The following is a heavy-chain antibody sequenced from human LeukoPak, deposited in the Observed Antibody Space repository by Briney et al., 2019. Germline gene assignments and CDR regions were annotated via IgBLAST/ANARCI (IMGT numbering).Heavy chain of an antibody. CDR3: ARHGDSSGYYYPDDY. CDR1: GYSFTSYW. J-gene: IGHJ4*02. Sequence: GESLKISCQASGYSFTSYWIGWVRQVPGKGLEWMGIIYPGDSDTRYSPSFQGQVTVSADNSINTAYLQWSSLKASDTAMYYCARHGDSSGYYYPDDYWGQGTLVTVSS. V-gene: IGHV5-51*01. CDR2: IYPGDSDT. D-gene: IGHD3-22*01.